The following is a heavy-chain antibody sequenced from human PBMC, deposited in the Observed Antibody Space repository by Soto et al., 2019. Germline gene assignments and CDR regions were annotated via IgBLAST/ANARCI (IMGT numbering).Heavy chain of an antibody. CDR2: IYPGDSDT. V-gene: IGHV5-51*01. CDR1: GYSFTSYW. J-gene: IGHJ3*02. Sequence: GESLKISCKGSGYSFTSYWIGWVRQMPGKGLEWMGIIYPGDSDTRYSPSFQGQVTISADKSISTAYLQWSSLKASDTAMYYCARLREAAHLGGDAFDIWGQGTMVTVSS. D-gene: IGHD3-10*01. CDR3: ARLREAAHLGGDAFDI.